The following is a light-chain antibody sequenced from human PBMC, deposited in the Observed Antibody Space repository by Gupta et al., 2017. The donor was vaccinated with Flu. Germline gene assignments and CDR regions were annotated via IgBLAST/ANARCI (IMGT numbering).Light chain of an antibody. Sequence: AIRMTPSPSSFSASTGDSVTITCRASQGISSYVAWYQQKPGKAPKLLIYAASTLQSGVPARFSGSGSGTDFTLTISCLQSEDFATYYCQQYESYPITFGQGTRLEIK. V-gene: IGKV1-8*01. CDR1: QGISSY. CDR2: AAS. J-gene: IGKJ5*01. CDR3: QQYESYPIT.